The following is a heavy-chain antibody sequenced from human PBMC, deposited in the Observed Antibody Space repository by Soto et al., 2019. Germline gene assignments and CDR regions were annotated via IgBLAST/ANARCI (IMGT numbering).Heavy chain of an antibody. Sequence: GGSLRLSCAASGFTFDDYAMHWVRQAPGKGLEWVSGISWNSGSIGYADSVKGRFTISRDNAKNSPYLQMNSLRAEDTALYYCARTPYIWGQGTMVTV. CDR1: GFTFDDYA. D-gene: IGHD1-1*01. J-gene: IGHJ3*02. CDR3: ARTPYI. V-gene: IGHV3-9*01. CDR2: ISWNSGSI.